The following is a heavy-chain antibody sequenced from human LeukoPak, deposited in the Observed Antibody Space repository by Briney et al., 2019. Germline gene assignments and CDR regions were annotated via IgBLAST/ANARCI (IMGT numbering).Heavy chain of an antibody. J-gene: IGHJ4*02. Sequence: GGSLRLSCAASGFTFSSYAMSWVRQAPGEGLEWVSAISGSGGSTYYADSVKGRFTISRDNSKNTLYLQMNSLRAEDTAVYYCATPGERVDYALRYWGQGTLVTVSS. D-gene: IGHD2-2*01. CDR3: ATPGERVDYALRY. CDR1: GFTFSSYA. V-gene: IGHV3-23*01. CDR2: ISGSGGST.